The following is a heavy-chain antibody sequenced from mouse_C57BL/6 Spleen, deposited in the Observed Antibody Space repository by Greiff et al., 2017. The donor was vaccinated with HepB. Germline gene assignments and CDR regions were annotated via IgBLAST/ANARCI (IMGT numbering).Heavy chain of an antibody. CDR1: GSTFSDYG. V-gene: IGHV5-17*01. CDR2: ISSGSSTI. Sequence: EVKLMESGGGLVKPGGSLKLSCAASGSTFSDYGMHWVRQAPEKGLEWVAYISSGSSTIYYADTVKGRFTISRDNAKNTLFLQMTSLRSEDTAMYYCARLGGSYYYAMDYWGQGTSVTVSS. J-gene: IGHJ4*01. CDR3: ARLGGSYYYAMDY. D-gene: IGHD1-1*02.